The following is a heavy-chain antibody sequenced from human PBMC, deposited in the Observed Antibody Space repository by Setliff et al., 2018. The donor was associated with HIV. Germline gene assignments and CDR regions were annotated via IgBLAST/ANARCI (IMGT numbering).Heavy chain of an antibody. Sequence: PGGSLRLSCVASGVTISDHEMGWVRQAPGKGLEWVGRSRKKDNSYITEYAASVKGRFTVSRDDSKNSLYLQMNSLRAEDTAVYYCARGSRYFDYWGQGTLVTVSS. CDR1: GVTISDHE. J-gene: IGHJ4*02. D-gene: IGHD3-10*01. CDR2: SRKKDNSYIT. CDR3: ARGSRYFDY. V-gene: IGHV3-72*01.